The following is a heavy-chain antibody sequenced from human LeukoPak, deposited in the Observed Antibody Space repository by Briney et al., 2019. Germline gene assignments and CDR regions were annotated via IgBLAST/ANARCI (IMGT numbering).Heavy chain of an antibody. CDR1: GYTFTGYY. V-gene: IGHV1-2*02. CDR2: INPNSGGT. Sequence: GASVKVSCKASGYTFTGYYMHWVRQAPGQGLEWMGWINPNSGGTNYAQKFEGRVTMTRDTYISTAYMELSRLRSDDTAVYYCARVGSVAAAGTGGVYWGQGTLVTVSS. CDR3: ARVGSVAAAGTGGVY. D-gene: IGHD6-13*01. J-gene: IGHJ4*02.